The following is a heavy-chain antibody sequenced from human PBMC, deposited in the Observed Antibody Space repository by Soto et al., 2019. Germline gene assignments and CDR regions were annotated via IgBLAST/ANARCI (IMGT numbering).Heavy chain of an antibody. J-gene: IGHJ4*02. CDR1: GFTFSSYG. V-gene: IGHV3-30*18. CDR3: AKDQPDYGDYGYFDY. Sequence: PGGSLRLSCAASGFTFSSYGMHWVRQAPGRGLEWVAVISYDGSNKYYADSVKGRFTISRDNSKNTLYLQMNSLRAEDTAVYYCAKDQPDYGDYGYFDYWGQGTLVTVPQ. CDR2: ISYDGSNK. D-gene: IGHD4-17*01.